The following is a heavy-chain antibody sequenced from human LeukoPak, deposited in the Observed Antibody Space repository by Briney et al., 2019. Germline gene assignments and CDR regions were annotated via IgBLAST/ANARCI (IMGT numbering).Heavy chain of an antibody. V-gene: IGHV3-21*01. CDR1: GFTFSSYS. CDR3: ARDGDGYNTAEVFDY. J-gene: IGHJ4*02. D-gene: IGHD5-24*01. Sequence: PGGSLRLSCAASGFTFSSYSMNWVRQAPGKGLEWVSPISSSSSYIYYADSVKGRFTISRDNAKNSLYLQMNSLRAEDTAVYYCARDGDGYNTAEVFDYWGQGTLVTVSS. CDR2: ISSSSSYI.